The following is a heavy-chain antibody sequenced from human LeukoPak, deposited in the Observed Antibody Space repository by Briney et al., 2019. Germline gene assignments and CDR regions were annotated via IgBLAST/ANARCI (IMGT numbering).Heavy chain of an antibody. Sequence: KPSETLSLTCAVYGGSFSGYYWSWIRQPPGKGLEWIGEINHSGSTNYNPSLKSRVTISVDTSKNQFSLKLSSVTAADTAVYYRASGWEWELLSPLDYRGQGTLVTVSS. CDR1: GGSFSGYY. CDR3: ASGWEWELLSPLDY. V-gene: IGHV4-34*01. J-gene: IGHJ4*02. CDR2: INHSGST. D-gene: IGHD1-26*01.